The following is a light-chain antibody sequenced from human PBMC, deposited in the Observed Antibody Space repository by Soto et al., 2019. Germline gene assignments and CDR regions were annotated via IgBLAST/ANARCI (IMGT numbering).Light chain of an antibody. J-gene: IGKJ4*01. CDR1: QGISSA. CDR3: QQVGA. Sequence: AIQLTQSPSSLSASVGDRVTITCRASQGISSALAWYQQKPGKAPKLLIYDASSLESGVPSRFSGSGSGTDFTLTISNLQPEDFATYYCQQVGAFGGGTKVEIK. V-gene: IGKV1-13*02. CDR2: DAS.